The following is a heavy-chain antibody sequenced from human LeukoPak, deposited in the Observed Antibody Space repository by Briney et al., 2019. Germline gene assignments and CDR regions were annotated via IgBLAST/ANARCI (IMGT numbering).Heavy chain of an antibody. D-gene: IGHD3-10*01. V-gene: IGHV3-21*01. J-gene: IGHJ6*03. Sequence: GGSLRLSCAASGFTFSSYSMNWVRQAPGKGLEWVSSISSSSSYIYYADSVKGRSTISRDNAKNSLYLQINSLRAEDTAVYYCARDLRGPLDYYMDVWGKGTTVTVSS. CDR2: ISSSSSYI. CDR1: GFTFSSYS. CDR3: ARDLRGPLDYYMDV.